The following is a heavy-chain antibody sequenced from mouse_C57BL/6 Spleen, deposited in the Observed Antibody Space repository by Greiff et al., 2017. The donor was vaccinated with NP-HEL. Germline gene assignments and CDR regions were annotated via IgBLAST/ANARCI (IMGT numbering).Heavy chain of an antibody. J-gene: IGHJ3*01. CDR1: GFTFSSYA. Sequence: EVMLVESGGGLVKPGGSLKLSCAAPGFTFSSYAMSWVRQTPEKSLEWVATISDGGSYTYYPANVKGRFTISRDNAKNNLYLQMSHLKSEDTAMYYCAREGHSGYAYWGQGTLVTVSA. V-gene: IGHV5-4*01. CDR3: AREGHSGYAY. CDR2: ISDGGSYT. D-gene: IGHD2-2*01.